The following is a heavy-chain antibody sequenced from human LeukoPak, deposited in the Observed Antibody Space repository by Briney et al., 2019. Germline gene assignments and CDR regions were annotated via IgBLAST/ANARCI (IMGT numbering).Heavy chain of an antibody. CDR2: INPNSGGT. J-gene: IGHJ4*02. CDR1: GYTFTGYY. V-gene: IGHV1-2*02. CDR3: ARDYSSSCADLGY. D-gene: IGHD6-13*01. Sequence: ASVTVSCKASGYTFTGYYLHWVRQPPGQGLEWMGGINPNSGGTNYAQRFQDRVTMTRDKSISTAYMERRRLRYDDTAVYYCARDYSSSCADLGYWGQGTLVTVSS.